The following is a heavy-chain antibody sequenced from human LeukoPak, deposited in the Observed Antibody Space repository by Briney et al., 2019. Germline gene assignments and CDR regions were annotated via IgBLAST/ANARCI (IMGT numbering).Heavy chain of an antibody. CDR2: ISGSGGST. CDR3: AKDHYDSSGPPLRGFDY. V-gene: IGHV3-23*01. CDR1: GFTFSSYG. J-gene: IGHJ4*02. D-gene: IGHD3-22*01. Sequence: PGGSLRLSCAASGFTFSSYGMSWVRQAPGKGLEWVSAISGSGGSTYYADSVKGRVTLSRENSKNTLYLQMNSLRAEDTAVYYCAKDHYDSSGPPLRGFDYWGQGTLVTVSS.